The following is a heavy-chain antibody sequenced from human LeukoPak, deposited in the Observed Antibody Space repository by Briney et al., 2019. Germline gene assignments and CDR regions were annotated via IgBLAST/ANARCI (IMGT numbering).Heavy chain of an antibody. CDR2: INPSGGST. V-gene: IGHV1-46*01. J-gene: IGHJ4*02. D-gene: IGHD3-10*01. CDR1: GYTFTSYA. CDR3: ARDLGGSGNY. Sequence: APVKVSCKASGYTFTSYAISWVRQAPGQGLEWMGIINPSGGSTSYAQKFQGRVTMTRDTSTSTVYMELSSLRSEDTAVYYCARDLGGSGNYWGQGTLVTVSS.